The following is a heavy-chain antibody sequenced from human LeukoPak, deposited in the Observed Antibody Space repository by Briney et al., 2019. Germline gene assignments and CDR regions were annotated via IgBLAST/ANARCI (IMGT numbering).Heavy chain of an antibody. Sequence: PGGSLRLSCAASGFTFSSYAMSWVRQAPGEGLEWVGRIKSKTDGGTTDYAAPVKGRFTISRDDSKNTLYLQMNSLKTEDTAVYYCTSPQEYYYDSSGYFAFDIWGQGTMVTVSS. CDR2: IKSKTDGGTT. J-gene: IGHJ3*02. V-gene: IGHV3-15*01. CDR1: GFTFSSYA. D-gene: IGHD3-22*01. CDR3: TSPQEYYYDSSGYFAFDI.